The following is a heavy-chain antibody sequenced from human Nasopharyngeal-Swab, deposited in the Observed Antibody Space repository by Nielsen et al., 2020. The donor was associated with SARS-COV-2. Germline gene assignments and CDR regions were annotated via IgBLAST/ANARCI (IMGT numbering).Heavy chain of an antibody. CDR2: IYHSGST. CDR3: ARRDGSWSGYYTDY. Sequence: SETLSLTCAVSGGSISSSNWWSWVRQPPGKGLEWIGEIYHSGSTYYNPSLKSRVTISVDTSKNQFSLKLSSVTAADTAVYYCARRDGSWSGYYTDYWGQGTLVTVSS. D-gene: IGHD3-3*01. J-gene: IGHJ4*02. CDR1: GGSISSSNW. V-gene: IGHV4-4*02.